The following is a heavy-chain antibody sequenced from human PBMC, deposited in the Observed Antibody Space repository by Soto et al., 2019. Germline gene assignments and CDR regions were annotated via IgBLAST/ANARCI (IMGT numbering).Heavy chain of an antibody. Sequence: SVKVSCKASGGTFSSYAISWVRQAPGQGLEWMGGIIPIFGTANYAQKFQGRVTITADESTSTAYMELSSLRSEDTAVYYCARAGGDYSYFDYWGQGTLVTVSS. V-gene: IGHV1-69*01. CDR2: IIPIFGTA. D-gene: IGHD4-17*01. CDR1: GGTFSSYA. CDR3: ARAGGDYSYFDY. J-gene: IGHJ4*02.